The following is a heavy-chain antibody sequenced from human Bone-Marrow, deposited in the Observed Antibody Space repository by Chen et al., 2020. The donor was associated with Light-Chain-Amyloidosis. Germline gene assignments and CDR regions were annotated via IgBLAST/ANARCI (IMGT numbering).Heavy chain of an antibody. Sequence: EQLEPSGHEVNKPGESPKISCKGSGYTFPNYWIGWVRQMPGKGLEWMGVIYPDDSDARYSPSFEGQVTISADKSITTAYLQWRSLKASDTAMYYCARRRDGYNFDYWGQGTLVTVSS. CDR2: IYPDDSDA. D-gene: IGHD5-12*01. V-gene: IGHV5-51*01. CDR1: GYTFPNYW. J-gene: IGHJ4*02. CDR3: ARRRDGYNFDY.